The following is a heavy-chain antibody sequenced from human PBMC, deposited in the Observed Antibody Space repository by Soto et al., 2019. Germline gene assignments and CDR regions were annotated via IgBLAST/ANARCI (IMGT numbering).Heavy chain of an antibody. CDR2: ISGSGGST. Sequence: GGSLRLSCAASGFTFSSYAMSWVRQAPGKGLEWVSAISGSGGSTYYADSVKGRFTISRDNSKNTLYLQMNSLRAEDTAVYYCAKGPSYYDSSGYWPFDYWGKGTLVTVSS. D-gene: IGHD3-22*01. CDR3: AKGPSYYDSSGYWPFDY. J-gene: IGHJ4*02. CDR1: GFTFSSYA. V-gene: IGHV3-23*01.